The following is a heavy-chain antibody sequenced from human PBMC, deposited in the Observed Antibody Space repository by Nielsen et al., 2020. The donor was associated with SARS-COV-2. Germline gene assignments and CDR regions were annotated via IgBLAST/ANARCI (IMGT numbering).Heavy chain of an antibody. CDR2: ISYDESNK. CDR3: AKSHYGMDV. CDR1: GFTFSSYG. V-gene: IGHV3-30*18. J-gene: IGHJ6*02. Sequence: GGSLRLSCAASGFTFSSYGMHWVRQAPGKGLEWVAVISYDESNKYYTDSVKGRFTISRDNSKNTLYLQMNSLRAEDTAVYYCAKSHYGMDVWGQGTTVTVSS.